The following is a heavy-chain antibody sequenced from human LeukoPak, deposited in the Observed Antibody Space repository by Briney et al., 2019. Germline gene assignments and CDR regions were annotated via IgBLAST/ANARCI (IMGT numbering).Heavy chain of an antibody. V-gene: IGHV3-21*01. CDR1: GFTFSTYN. J-gene: IGHJ4*02. Sequence: PGGSLRLSCAASGFTFSTYNMNWFRQAPGKGLEYVSSISGSNSYIYYADSVKGRFTISRDNAKNSLYLQMNSLRAEDTAVYYCARGATNFDYWGQGTLVTVSS. CDR3: ARGATNFDY. CDR2: ISGSNSYI.